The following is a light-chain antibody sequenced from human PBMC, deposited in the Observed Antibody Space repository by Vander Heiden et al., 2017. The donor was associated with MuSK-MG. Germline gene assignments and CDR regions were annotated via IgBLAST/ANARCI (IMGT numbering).Light chain of an antibody. V-gene: IGKV1-39*01. CDR3: QQSYSTPQT. J-gene: IGKJ4*01. Sequence: DIQMTQSPSSLSAPVADRVTITCRASQSISSYLNWYQQKPGKAPKLLIYAASSFHLAVPSRFSATGSATDFTLTISIMLPEDFAPYYCQQSYSTPQTFGGGTKVEIK. CDR1: QSISSY. CDR2: AAS.